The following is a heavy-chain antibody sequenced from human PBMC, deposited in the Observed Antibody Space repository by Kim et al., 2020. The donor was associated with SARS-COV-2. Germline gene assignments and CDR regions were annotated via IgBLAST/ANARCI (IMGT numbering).Heavy chain of an antibody. V-gene: IGHV5-10-1*01. J-gene: IGHJ4*02. D-gene: IGHD1-26*01. CDR3: ATYSGSPVPFDY. Sequence: YGPSFQGHVTISADKSISTAYLQWSSLKASDTAMYYCATYSGSPVPFDYWGQGTLVTVSS.